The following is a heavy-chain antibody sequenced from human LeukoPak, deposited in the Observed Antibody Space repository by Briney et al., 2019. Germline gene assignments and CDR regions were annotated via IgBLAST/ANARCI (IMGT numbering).Heavy chain of an antibody. D-gene: IGHD6-19*01. J-gene: IGHJ4*02. Sequence: SETLSLTCTVSGGSISGYYWSWIRQPPGKGLERIGDIYYSGSTNYNPSLTSRVTMSVDTSKNQFSLKLNSVTAADTAVYYCARGWDGIAVAGSFDYWGQGTLVTVSS. CDR1: GGSISGYY. CDR3: ARGWDGIAVAGSFDY. V-gene: IGHV4-59*01. CDR2: IYYSGST.